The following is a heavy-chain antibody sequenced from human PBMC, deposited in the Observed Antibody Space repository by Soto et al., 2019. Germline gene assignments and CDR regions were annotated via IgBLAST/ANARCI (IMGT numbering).Heavy chain of an antibody. D-gene: IGHD3-16*02. V-gene: IGHV3-23*01. CDR2: ISGSGGST. CDR1: GFTFSSYA. J-gene: IGHJ4*02. CDR3: AKALDYIWGSYRAFDY. Sequence: GGSLRLSCAASGFTFSSYAMSWVRQAPGKGLEWVSAISGSGGSTYYADSVKGRFTISRDNSKNTLYLQMNSLRAEDTAVYYCAKALDYIWGSYRAFDYWGQGTLVTVSS.